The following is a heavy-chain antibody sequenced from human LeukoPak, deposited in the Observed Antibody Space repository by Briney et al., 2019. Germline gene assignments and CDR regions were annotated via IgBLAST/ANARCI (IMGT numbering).Heavy chain of an antibody. V-gene: IGHV3-7*04. J-gene: IGHJ4*02. CDR3: ARGDTQSKYRQFDS. D-gene: IGHD3-16*02. Sequence: GGSLRLSCAASRFTFSNYAMSWVRQAPGKGLEWVANIKQDGSEKDYVDSVKGRFTISRDNAKNSLYLQMNSLRAEDTGVYYCARGDTQSKYRQFDSWGQGSLVIVSS. CDR2: IKQDGSEK. CDR1: RFTFSNYA.